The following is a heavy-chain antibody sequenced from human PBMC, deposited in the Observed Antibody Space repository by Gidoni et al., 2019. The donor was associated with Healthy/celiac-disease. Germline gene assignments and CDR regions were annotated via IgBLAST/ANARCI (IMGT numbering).Heavy chain of an antibody. Sequence: QVQLQESGPGLVKPSQTLSLTCTVSGGSISSGGYYWSWLRQHPGKGLEWIGYIYYSGSTYYNPSLKSRVTISVDTSKNQFSLKLSSVTAADTAVYYCAREVAAAGIGENYWGQGTLVTVSS. CDR1: GGSISSGGYY. V-gene: IGHV4-31*03. D-gene: IGHD6-13*01. J-gene: IGHJ4*02. CDR2: IYYSGST. CDR3: AREVAAAGIGENY.